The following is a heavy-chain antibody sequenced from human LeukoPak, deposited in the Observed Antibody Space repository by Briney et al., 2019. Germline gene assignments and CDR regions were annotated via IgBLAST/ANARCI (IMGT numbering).Heavy chain of an antibody. Sequence: SSVKVSCKASGYTFTGYYMHWVRQAPGQGLEWMGWINPNSGGTNYAQKFQGRVTMTRDTSTSTAYMELSRLRSDDTAVYYCARDQDFWSGYWYFDYWGQGTLVTVSS. J-gene: IGHJ4*02. CDR3: ARDQDFWSGYWYFDY. D-gene: IGHD3-3*01. CDR1: GYTFTGYY. V-gene: IGHV1-2*02. CDR2: INPNSGGT.